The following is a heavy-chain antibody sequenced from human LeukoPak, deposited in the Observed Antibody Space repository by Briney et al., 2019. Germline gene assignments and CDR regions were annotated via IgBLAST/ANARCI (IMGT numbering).Heavy chain of an antibody. CDR2: ISVHNDNT. V-gene: IGHV1-18*01. J-gene: IGHJ4*02. Sequence: GASVKASCKTSGYTFSSYDIAWVRQAPGQGLEWMGWISVHNDNTDYAQKLQGRLTMTTDTSTSTAYMELRSLRSDDTAVYYCAREYYGSFDFWGQGTLVTVSS. CDR1: GYTFSSYD. CDR3: AREYYGSFDF. D-gene: IGHD3-10*01.